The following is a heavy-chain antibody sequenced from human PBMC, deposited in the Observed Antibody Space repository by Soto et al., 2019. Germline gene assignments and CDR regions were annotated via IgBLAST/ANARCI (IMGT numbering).Heavy chain of an antibody. Sequence: QVQLVESGGGVVQPGRSLRLSCAASGFTFSSYGIHWVRQAPGKGLEWVAVISYDGSNKYYADSVKGRFTISRDNSKNTLYLQMNSLRAEDTAVYYCAKDWGDYRNMYYFDYWGQGTLVTVSS. J-gene: IGHJ4*02. D-gene: IGHD4-4*01. CDR2: ISYDGSNK. V-gene: IGHV3-30*18. CDR3: AKDWGDYRNMYYFDY. CDR1: GFTFSSYG.